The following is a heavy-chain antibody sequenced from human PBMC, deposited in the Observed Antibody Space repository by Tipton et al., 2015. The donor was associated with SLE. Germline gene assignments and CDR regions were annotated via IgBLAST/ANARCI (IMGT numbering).Heavy chain of an antibody. CDR3: ARHGDPYDFSSGYYPSFDY. CDR1: GGSISSYY. J-gene: IGHJ4*02. CDR2: IYYSGST. V-gene: IGHV4-59*08. Sequence: TLSLTCTVSGGSISSYYWSWIRQPPGKGLEWIGYIYYSGSTNYNPSLRSRFTISVDTSKNQFSLRLTSVTAADTAVYYCARHGDPYDFSSGYYPSFDYWGQGTLVTVSS. D-gene: IGHD3-3*01.